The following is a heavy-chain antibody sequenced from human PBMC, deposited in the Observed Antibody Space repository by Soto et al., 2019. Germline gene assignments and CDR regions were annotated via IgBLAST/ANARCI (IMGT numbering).Heavy chain of an antibody. CDR1: GDTFTSYG. CDR3: ARWGGRVLRFSRAFDI. V-gene: IGHV1-18*04. J-gene: IGHJ3*02. Sequence: ASVKVSCKASGDTFTSYGMSWVRQAPGQGLEWMGWIDVYNGNTNYAQKFQGRVTITADKSTSTAYMELSSLRSEDTAVYYCARWGGRVLRFSRAFDIWGQGTMVTVSS. CDR2: IDVYNGNT. D-gene: IGHD3-3*01.